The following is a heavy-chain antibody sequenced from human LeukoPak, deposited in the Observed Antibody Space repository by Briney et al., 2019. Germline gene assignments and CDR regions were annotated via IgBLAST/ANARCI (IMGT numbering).Heavy chain of an antibody. CDR3: ARDQASGWYYNYYYYGMDV. CDR2: INTNTGNP. CDR1: GYTFTSYA. D-gene: IGHD6-19*01. Sequence: ASVKVSCKASGYTFTSYAMNWVRQAPGQGLEWMGWINTNTGNPTYAQGFTGRFVFSLDTSVSTAYLQISNLKAEDTAVYYCARDQASGWYYNYYYYGMDVWGQGTTVTVSS. J-gene: IGHJ6*02. V-gene: IGHV7-4-1*02.